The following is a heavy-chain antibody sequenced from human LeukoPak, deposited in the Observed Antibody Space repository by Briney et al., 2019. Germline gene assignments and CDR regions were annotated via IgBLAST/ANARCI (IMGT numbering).Heavy chain of an antibody. V-gene: IGHV4-59*12. J-gene: IGHJ3*02. CDR1: GGSISSYY. CDR3: ARVGGDYVKDAFDI. D-gene: IGHD4-17*01. CDR2: INYSGST. Sequence: SETLSLTCTVSGGSISSYYWSWIRQPPGKGLEWIGYINYSGSTNYNPSLKSRVTISVDTSKNQFSLKLSSVTAADTAVYYCARVGGDYVKDAFDIWGQGTMVTVSS.